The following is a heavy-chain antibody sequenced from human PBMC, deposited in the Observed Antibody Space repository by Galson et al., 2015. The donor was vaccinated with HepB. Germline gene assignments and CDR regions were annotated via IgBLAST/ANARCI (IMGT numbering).Heavy chain of an antibody. D-gene: IGHD6-19*01. CDR2: FDPEDGET. J-gene: IGHJ5*02. CDR1: GYTLTELS. Sequence: SVKVSCKVSGYTLTELSMHWVRQAPGKGLEWMGGFDPEDGETIYAQKFQGRVTMTEDTSTDTAYMELSSLRSEDTAVYYCATWLWRYSSGWAGRSEGKNWFDPWGQGTLVTVSS. CDR3: ATWLWRYSSGWAGRSEGKNWFDP. V-gene: IGHV1-24*01.